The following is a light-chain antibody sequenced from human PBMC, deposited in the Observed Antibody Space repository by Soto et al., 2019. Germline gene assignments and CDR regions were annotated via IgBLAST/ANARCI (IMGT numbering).Light chain of an antibody. V-gene: IGKV3-20*01. J-gene: IGKJ1*01. CDR1: QGVRNNY. Sequence: IVLTXSXGXXXLXXXDXXTPXCRASQGVRNNYLAWYQQEPGQAPRLLIYGAYNRATGIPDRFSGSGSGTDFTLTISRLEPEDFAVYYCQQYGSSGTFGQGTKVDI. CDR2: GAY. CDR3: QQYGSSGT.